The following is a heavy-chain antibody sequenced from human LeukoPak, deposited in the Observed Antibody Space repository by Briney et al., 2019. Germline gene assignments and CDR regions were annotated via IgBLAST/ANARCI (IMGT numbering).Heavy chain of an antibody. Sequence: SETLSLTCTVSGGSISSYYRSWIRQPPGKGLELIGRIYTSGNTNYNPSLKSRGTISVDTSKSQFFLRLSSVTAADTAVYYCARADRSYYYGSGSYSPFDYWGQGTLVTVSS. J-gene: IGHJ4*02. V-gene: IGHV4-4*07. CDR1: GGSISSYY. CDR3: ARADRSYYYGSGSYSPFDY. CDR2: IYTSGNT. D-gene: IGHD3-10*01.